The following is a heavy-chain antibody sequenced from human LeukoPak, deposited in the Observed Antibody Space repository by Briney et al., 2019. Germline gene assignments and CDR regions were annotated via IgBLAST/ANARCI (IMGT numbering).Heavy chain of an antibody. CDR1: GGSISSGSYY. J-gene: IGHJ4*02. D-gene: IGHD2-2*01. CDR3: ATRVVVPAAMPHNPVDY. V-gene: IGHV4-61*02. CDR2: IYTSGST. Sequence: PSETLSLTCTVSGGSISSGSYYWSWIRQPAGKGLEWIGRIYTSGSTNYNPSLKSRVTISVDTSKNQFSLKLSSVTAADTAVYYCATRVVVPAAMPHNPVDYWGQGTLVTVSS.